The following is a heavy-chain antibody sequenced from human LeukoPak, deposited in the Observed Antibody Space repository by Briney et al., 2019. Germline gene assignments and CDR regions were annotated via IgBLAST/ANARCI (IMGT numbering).Heavy chain of an antibody. CDR1: GFSFSVYW. V-gene: IGHV3-74*01. CDR2: IKTDGSIT. Sequence: PGGSLRLSCAASGFSFSVYWMHWVRQAPGKGPVWVSRIKTDGSITDYADFVKGRFTISRDNAKNTLYLQMNSLRAEDTAVYYCASEGTTGTTWGPDYWGQGTLVTVSS. CDR3: ASEGTTGTTWGPDY. J-gene: IGHJ4*02. D-gene: IGHD1-1*01.